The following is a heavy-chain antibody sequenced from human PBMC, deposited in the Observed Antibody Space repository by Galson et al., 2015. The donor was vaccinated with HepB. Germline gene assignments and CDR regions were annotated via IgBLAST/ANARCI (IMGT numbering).Heavy chain of an antibody. V-gene: IGHV3-33*01. J-gene: IGHJ5*02. CDR3: ARDRQAARPGWFDP. Sequence: SLRLSCAVSGFTFSSYGMHWVRQAPGKGLEWVAVIWYDGSNKYYADSVKGRFTISRDNSKNTLYLQMNSLRAEDTAVYYCARDRQAARPGWFDPWGQGTLVTVSS. CDR2: IWYDGSNK. CDR1: GFTFSSYG. D-gene: IGHD6-6*01.